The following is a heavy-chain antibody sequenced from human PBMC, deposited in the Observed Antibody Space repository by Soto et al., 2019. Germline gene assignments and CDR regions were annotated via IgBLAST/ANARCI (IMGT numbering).Heavy chain of an antibody. D-gene: IGHD2-21*02. V-gene: IGHV3-23*01. CDR2: ISGSGGST. CDR3: AKGDRLLVTAIDA. Sequence: GGSHRLPWAAAWFNFGSHAGRRVRQAPGKGLEWVSAISGSGGSTYYADSVKGRFTISRDNSKNTLYLQMNSLRAEDTAVYYCAKGDRLLVTAIDAWGQGTLVTVSS. J-gene: IGHJ5*02. CDR1: WFNFGSHA.